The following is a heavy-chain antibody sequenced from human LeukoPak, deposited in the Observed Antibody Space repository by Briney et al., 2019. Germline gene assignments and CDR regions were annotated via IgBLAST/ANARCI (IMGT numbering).Heavy chain of an antibody. CDR2: TYYRVTWNN. CDR1: LDSVSSNSAT. J-gene: IGHJ4*02. D-gene: IGHD6-19*01. Sequence: SQTLSLTSASPLDSVSSNSATSNWVRHPPSRCLECLGRTYYRVTWNNDYAVSVKSRITIIPGTSKNQFSLHLNSVTPEDTAVYYCATGVSVAAKRPFDYWGQGTLITVSS. V-gene: IGHV6-1*01. CDR3: ATGVSVAAKRPFDY.